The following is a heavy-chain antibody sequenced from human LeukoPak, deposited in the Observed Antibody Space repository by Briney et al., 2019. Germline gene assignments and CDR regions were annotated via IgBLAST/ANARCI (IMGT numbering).Heavy chain of an antibody. CDR1: GFTLDDYA. D-gene: IGHD3-3*01. CDR2: ISWNSGSI. J-gene: IGHJ4*02. CDR3: AKDKEGGTIFGVVTYFDY. V-gene: IGHV3-9*01. Sequence: PGGSLRLSCAASGFTLDDYAMHWVRQAPGKGLEWVSGISWNSGSIGYADSVKGRFTISRDNAKNSLYLQMNSLRAEDTALYYCAKDKEGGTIFGVVTYFDYWGQGTLVTVSP.